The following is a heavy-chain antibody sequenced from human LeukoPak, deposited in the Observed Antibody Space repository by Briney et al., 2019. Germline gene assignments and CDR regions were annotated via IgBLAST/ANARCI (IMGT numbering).Heavy chain of an antibody. Sequence: ASVKVSCKASGGTFSSYAISWVRQAPGQGLEWMGGIIPIFGTANYAQKFQGRVTITADESTSTAYMELSSLRSEDTAVYYCAREPLYLAYCGGDCYSWGQGTLVTVSS. CDR2: IIPIFGTA. V-gene: IGHV1-69*13. CDR3: AREPLYLAYCGGDCYS. D-gene: IGHD2-21*02. J-gene: IGHJ5*02. CDR1: GGTFSSYA.